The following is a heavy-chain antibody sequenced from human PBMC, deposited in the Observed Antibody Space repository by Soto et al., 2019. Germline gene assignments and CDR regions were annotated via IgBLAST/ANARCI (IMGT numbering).Heavy chain of an antibody. CDR1: GFTFSNYG. D-gene: IGHD3-16*01. V-gene: IGHV3-33*01. CDR2: IWYDGSNK. Sequence: GGSLRLSCAASGFTFSNYGMHWVRQAPGKGLEWVAVIWYDGSNKYYADSVKGRFTISRDNSKNTLYLQMNSLRAEDTAVYYCARSETPRDPRLHLGEFDYWGQGTLVTVSS. CDR3: ARSETPRDPRLHLGEFDY. J-gene: IGHJ4*02.